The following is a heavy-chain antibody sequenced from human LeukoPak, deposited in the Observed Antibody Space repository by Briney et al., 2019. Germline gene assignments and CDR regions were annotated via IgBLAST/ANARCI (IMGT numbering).Heavy chain of an antibody. D-gene: IGHD4/OR15-4a*01. V-gene: IGHV3-21*01. CDR1: GFTFSSYA. J-gene: IGHJ4*02. CDR3: ARDATLVAFDY. CDR2: ISSSSNFI. Sequence: KPGGSLRLSCAASGFTFSSYAMSWVRQAPGKGLEWVSSISSSSNFIYYADSVKGRFTISRDNAKNSLYLQMSSLRVEDTAVYYCARDATLVAFDYWGQGTLVSVSS.